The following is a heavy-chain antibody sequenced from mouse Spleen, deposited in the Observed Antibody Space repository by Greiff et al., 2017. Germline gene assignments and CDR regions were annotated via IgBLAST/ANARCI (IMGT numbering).Heavy chain of an antibody. CDR1: GYTFTSYW. J-gene: IGHJ4*01. V-gene: IGHV1-55*01. D-gene: IGHD3-2*02. CDR3: ARSGDREVAMDY. CDR2: IYPGSGST. Sequence: QVQLQQPGAELVKPGASVKMSCKASGYTFTSYWITWVKQRPGQGLEWIGDIYPGSGSTNYNEKFKSKATLTVDTSSSTAYMQLSSLTSEDSAVYYCARSGDREVAMDYWGQGTSVTVSS.